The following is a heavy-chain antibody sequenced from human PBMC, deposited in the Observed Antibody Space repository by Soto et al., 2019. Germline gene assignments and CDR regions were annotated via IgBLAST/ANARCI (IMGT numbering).Heavy chain of an antibody. V-gene: IGHV1-69*13. J-gene: IGHJ5*02. CDR1: GGTFSSYA. D-gene: IGHD6-13*01. CDR3: ARDCIAAAPETPNWFDP. Sequence: SVKVSCKASGGTFSSYAISWVRQAPGQGLEWMGGIIPIFGTANYAQKFQGRVTITADESTSTAYMELSSLRSEDTAVYYCARDCIAAAPETPNWFDPWGQGTLVT. CDR2: IIPIFGTA.